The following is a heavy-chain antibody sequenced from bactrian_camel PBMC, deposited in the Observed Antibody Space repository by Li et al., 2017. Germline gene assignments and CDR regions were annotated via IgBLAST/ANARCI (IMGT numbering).Heavy chain of an antibody. V-gene: IGHV3S55*01. CDR1: EFPVGHSD. J-gene: IGHJ4*01. D-gene: IGHD6*01. Sequence: VQLVESGGGSVKSGGSLRLSCTSSEFPVGHSDMAWFRRTPGNECEMVSTVTGDERTYYVDSVKGRFTISHDNAKIMVYLQMNNLKPDDTAAYYCVSYEKPKEDGSRWYDSCGDWGQGTQVTVS. CDR3: VSYEKPKEDGSRWYDSCGD. CDR2: VTGDERT.